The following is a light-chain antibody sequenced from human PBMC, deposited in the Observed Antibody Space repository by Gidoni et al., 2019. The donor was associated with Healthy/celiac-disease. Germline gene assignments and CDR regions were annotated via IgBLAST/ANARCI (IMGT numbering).Light chain of an antibody. J-gene: IGKJ3*01. CDR3: QQYGSSLLFT. CDR2: GAS. Sequence: EIVLTQSPGTLSLSPGERATLSCRPSQSVSSSYLAWHQQKPCQAPRHLIYGASSRATGMPDRFSGSGAGTDFTLTIIRREPEDFAVYYCQQYGSSLLFTFGPGTKVDIK. CDR1: QSVSSSY. V-gene: IGKV3-20*01.